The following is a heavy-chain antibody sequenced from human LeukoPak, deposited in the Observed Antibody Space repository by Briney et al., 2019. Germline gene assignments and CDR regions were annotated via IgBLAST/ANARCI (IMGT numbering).Heavy chain of an antibody. J-gene: IGHJ4*02. CDR3: AKGTNWNYYFDY. CDR2: ISGSGGSI. V-gene: IGHV3-23*01. Sequence: GGSLRLSCAASGFTFSSYAMSWVRQAPGKGLEWVSAISGSGGSIYYADSVKGRFTISRDNSKNTLYLQMNSLRAEDTAAYYCAKGTNWNYYFDYWGQGTLVTVSS. CDR1: GFTFSSYA. D-gene: IGHD1-7*01.